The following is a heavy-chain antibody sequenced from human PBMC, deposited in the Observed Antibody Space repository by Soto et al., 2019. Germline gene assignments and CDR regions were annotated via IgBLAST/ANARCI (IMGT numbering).Heavy chain of an antibody. D-gene: IGHD1-26*01. V-gene: IGHV1-18*01. J-gene: IGHJ5*02. CDR3: ARDSRPGSYKKRYNWFDP. CDR1: GYTFTSYG. Sequence: RASVKVSCKASGYTFTSYGISWVRQAPGQGLEWMGWISAYNGNTNYAQKLQGRVTMTTDTSTSTAYMELRSLRSDDTAVYYCARDSRPGSYKKRYNWFDPWGQGTLVTVSS. CDR2: ISAYNGNT.